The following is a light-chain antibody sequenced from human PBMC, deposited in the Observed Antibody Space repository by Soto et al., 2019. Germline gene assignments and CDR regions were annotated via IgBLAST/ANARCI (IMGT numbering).Light chain of an antibody. J-gene: IGLJ1*01. V-gene: IGLV2-14*03. Sequence: QSALTQSASVSGSPGQSITISCTGTSSDVGAYVSWYQQHPGKVPKLMIFDVSSRPSGVSDRFSGSKSGNTASLTISGLQAEDEGDYYCSSYTSSSTHVFGSGTKVTVL. CDR2: DVS. CDR1: SSDVGAY. CDR3: SSYTSSSTHV.